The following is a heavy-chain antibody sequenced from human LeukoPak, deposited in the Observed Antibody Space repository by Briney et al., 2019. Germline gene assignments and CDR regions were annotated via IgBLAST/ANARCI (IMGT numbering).Heavy chain of an antibody. J-gene: IGHJ6*02. Sequence: GASVKVSCKASGGTFSSYTISWVRQAPGLGLEWMGRIIPILGVANYAQKFQGRVTITADKSTSTAYMELGSLRSEDTAVYYCARDHEMGGMDVWGQGTTVTVSS. D-gene: IGHD5-24*01. CDR1: GGTFSSYT. CDR2: IIPILGVA. V-gene: IGHV1-69*04. CDR3: ARDHEMGGMDV.